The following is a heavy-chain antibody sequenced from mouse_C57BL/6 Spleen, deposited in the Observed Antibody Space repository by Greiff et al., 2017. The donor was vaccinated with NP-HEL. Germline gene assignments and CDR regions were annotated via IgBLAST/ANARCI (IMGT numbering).Heavy chain of an antibody. J-gene: IGHJ3*01. Sequence: LVESGAELVRPGASVKLSCKASGYTFTEYYINWVKQRPGQGLEWIARIYPGSGNTYYNEKFKGKATLTAEKSSSTAYMQLSSLTSEDSAVYFCAIYDYGRFAYWGQGTLVTVSA. CDR1: GYTFTEYY. D-gene: IGHD2-4*01. CDR2: IYPGSGNT. V-gene: IGHV1-76*01. CDR3: AIYDYGRFAY.